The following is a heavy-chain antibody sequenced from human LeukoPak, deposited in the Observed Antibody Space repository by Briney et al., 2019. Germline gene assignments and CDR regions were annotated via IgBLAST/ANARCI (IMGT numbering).Heavy chain of an antibody. Sequence: GASVKVSCKASGYTFTSYGISWVRQAPGQGLEWMGWISAYNGNTNYAQKLQGRVTMTEDTSTDTAYMELSSLRSEDTAVYYCATGGESIVVVQPFDIWGQGTMVTVSS. D-gene: IGHD2-2*01. CDR3: ATGGESIVVVQPFDI. V-gene: IGHV1-18*01. CDR1: GYTFTSYG. CDR2: ISAYNGNT. J-gene: IGHJ3*02.